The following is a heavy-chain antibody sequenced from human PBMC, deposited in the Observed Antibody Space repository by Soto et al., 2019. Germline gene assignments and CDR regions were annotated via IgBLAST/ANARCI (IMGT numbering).Heavy chain of an antibody. V-gene: IGHV4-39*01. CDR2: IYYSGTT. CDR3: ARGVTRVSGMGV. CDR1: GGSIISSSFY. Sequence: QLQLQESGPGLVKPSETLSLTCTVSGGSIISSSFYWGWIRQPPGKGLEWIGRIYYSGTTYYKLSIKSRVNMSVDTSKNRFPLKLSSVTAADTAVYLCARGVTRVSGMGVRGQGTTVTVSS. D-gene: IGHD4-4*01. J-gene: IGHJ6*02.